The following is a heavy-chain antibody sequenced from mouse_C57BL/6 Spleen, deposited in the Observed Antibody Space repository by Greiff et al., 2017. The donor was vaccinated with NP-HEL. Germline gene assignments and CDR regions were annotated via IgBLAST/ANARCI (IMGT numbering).Heavy chain of an antibody. Sequence: VQLQQSGPELVKPGASVKISCKASGYAFSSSWMNWVKQRPGKGLEWIGRIYPGDGDTNYNGKFKGKATLTADKSSSTAYMQLSSLTSEDSAVYFCANPYYYGSSSWFAYWGQGTLVTVSA. CDR3: ANPYYYGSSSWFAY. CDR2: IYPGDGDT. V-gene: IGHV1-82*01. J-gene: IGHJ3*01. CDR1: GYAFSSSW. D-gene: IGHD1-1*01.